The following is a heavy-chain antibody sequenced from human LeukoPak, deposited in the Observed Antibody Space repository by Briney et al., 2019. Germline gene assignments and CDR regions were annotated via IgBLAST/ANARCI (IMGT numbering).Heavy chain of an antibody. V-gene: IGHV5-51*01. CDR3: ARTGGGGYCSGGSCYSFDY. CDR1: GYTFSGYW. CDR2: IHPGDSDI. D-gene: IGHD2-15*01. J-gene: IGHJ4*02. Sequence: GESLKISCKGPGYTFSGYWIGWVRQMPGKGLEWMGIIHPGDSDIRYSPSFQGQATISADKAISTAYLQWTSLKASDTAMYYCARTGGGGYCSGGSCYSFDYWGQGTLVTVSS.